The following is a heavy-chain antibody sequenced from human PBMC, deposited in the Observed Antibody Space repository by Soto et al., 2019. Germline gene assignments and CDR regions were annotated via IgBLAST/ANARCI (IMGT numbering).Heavy chain of an antibody. J-gene: IGHJ6*02. CDR1: GYTFTSYY. Sequence: QVQLVQSGAEVKKPGASVKVSCKASGYTFTSYYMHWVRQAPGQGLEWMGIINPSGGSTSYAQKFQGRVTMTRDTSTSTVYMELSSLRSEDTAVYYCASGYYYDSSGYYPYYYYGMDVWGQGTTVTVSS. CDR2: INPSGGST. CDR3: ASGYYYDSSGYYPYYYYGMDV. D-gene: IGHD3-22*01. V-gene: IGHV1-46*01.